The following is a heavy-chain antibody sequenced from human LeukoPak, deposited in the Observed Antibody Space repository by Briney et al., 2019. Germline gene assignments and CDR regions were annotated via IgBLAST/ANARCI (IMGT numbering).Heavy chain of an antibody. D-gene: IGHD1-1*01. J-gene: IGHJ3*02. V-gene: IGHV3-21*01. Sequence: GSLRLSCAASGFTFSSYSMNWVRQAPGKGLEWLSSISSSSSYIYYADSVKGRFTISRDNAKNSLFLQMNSLRGDDTAVYYCARDRYNYGAHDAFDIWGQGTMVTVSS. CDR2: ISSSSSYI. CDR3: ARDRYNYGAHDAFDI. CDR1: GFTFSSYS.